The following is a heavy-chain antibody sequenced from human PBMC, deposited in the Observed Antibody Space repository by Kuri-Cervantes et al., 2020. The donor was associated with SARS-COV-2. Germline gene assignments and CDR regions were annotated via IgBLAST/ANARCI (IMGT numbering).Heavy chain of an antibody. CDR2: IYYSGST. J-gene: IGHJ6*02. CDR1: GGSVSSGSYY. D-gene: IGHD3-3*01. V-gene: IGHV4-61*01. Sequence: SETLSLTCTVSGGSVSSGSYYWSWIRQPPGKGLEWIGYIYYSGSTNYNPSLKSRVTISVDTSKNQFSLKLSSVTAADTAVYYCARIKGVLRFLEWSQNHLIGRAYGMDVWGQGTTVTVSS. CDR3: ARIKGVLRFLEWSQNHLIGRAYGMDV.